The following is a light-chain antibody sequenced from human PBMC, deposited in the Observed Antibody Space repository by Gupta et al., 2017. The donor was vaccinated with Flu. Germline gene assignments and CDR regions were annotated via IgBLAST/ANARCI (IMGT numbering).Light chain of an antibody. CDR3: QQYGSPPYT. J-gene: IGKJ2*01. CDR2: GAS. Sequence: EIVLTQSXGTLSLSPGERATLSCRASQSVSSSYLAWYQQKPGQAPRLLIYGASSRATGIPDRFSGSGSGTDFTLTISRLEPEDFAVYYCQQYGSPPYTFGQGTKLEIK. V-gene: IGKV3-20*01. CDR1: QSVSSSY.